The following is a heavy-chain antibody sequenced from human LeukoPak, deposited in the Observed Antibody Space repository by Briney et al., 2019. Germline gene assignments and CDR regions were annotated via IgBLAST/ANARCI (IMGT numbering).Heavy chain of an antibody. J-gene: IGHJ4*02. Sequence: ASVKVSCKASGYTLITYGISWVRQAPGQGPEWMGWINAYNGNTNYAQKLQGRVTMTTDTSTSTAYMELRSLTSDDTVVYYCAREYSSGSNIDYWGQGTLVTVSS. D-gene: IGHD6-19*01. V-gene: IGHV1-18*01. CDR2: INAYNGNT. CDR1: GYTLITYG. CDR3: AREYSSGSNIDY.